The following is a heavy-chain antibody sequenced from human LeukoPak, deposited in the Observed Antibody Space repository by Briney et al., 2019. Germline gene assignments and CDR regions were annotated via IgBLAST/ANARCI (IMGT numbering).Heavy chain of an antibody. V-gene: IGHV3-43*02. J-gene: IGHJ4*02. Sequence: GGSLRLSCAASGFTFDDYGMHWVRQAPGKGLEWVSLISGDGGSTYYADSVKGRFTISRDNSKNSLYLQMNSLRTEDTALYYCAKDFLFTYYYDSSGYFDYWGQGTLVTVSS. D-gene: IGHD3-22*01. CDR1: GFTFDDYG. CDR3: AKDFLFTYYYDSSGYFDY. CDR2: ISGDGGST.